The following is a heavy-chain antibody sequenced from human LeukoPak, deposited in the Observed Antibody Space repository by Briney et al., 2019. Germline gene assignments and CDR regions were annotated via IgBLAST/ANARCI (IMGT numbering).Heavy chain of an antibody. CDR3: ARAPHFFDTSGSRYYFDY. V-gene: IGHV4-39*07. J-gene: IGHJ4*02. D-gene: IGHD3-22*01. Sequence: SETLSLTCSVSGGSIRSTTYYWGWIRQPPGKGLEWIGSIYYSRNTYYSPSLMSRVTRSVDTSKNQFSLNLSSVTAADTAVYYCARAPHFFDTSGSRYYFDYWGQGALVTVSS. CDR2: IYYSRNT. CDR1: GGSIRSTTYY.